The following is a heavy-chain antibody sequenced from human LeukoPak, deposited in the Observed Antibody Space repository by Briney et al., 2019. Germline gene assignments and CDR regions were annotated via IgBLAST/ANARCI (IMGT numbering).Heavy chain of an antibody. J-gene: IGHJ6*03. CDR3: ARVGLGSGSSTGYYYYMDV. CDR2: IYYTGSN. D-gene: IGHD3-10*01. CDR1: GGSISLYY. V-gene: IGHV4-59*01. Sequence: SETLSLTCTVSGGSISLYYWSWIRQPPGKGLEWIGYIYYTGSNKCNPSLKNRITISVDTSNNQLSLKLSSVTAADTAVYYCARVGLGSGSSTGYYYYMDVWGKGTTVTVSS.